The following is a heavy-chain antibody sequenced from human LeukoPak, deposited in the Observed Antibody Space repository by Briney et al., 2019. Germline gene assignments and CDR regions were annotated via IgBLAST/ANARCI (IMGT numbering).Heavy chain of an antibody. D-gene: IGHD3-16*01. CDR1: GFTFSSYS. Sequence: GGSLRLSCAASGFTFSSYSMNWVRQAPGKGLEWVSSISSSSSYIYYADSAKGRFTISRDNAKNSLYLQMNSLRAEDTAVYYCARDSGWGSSNWFDPWGQGTLVTVSS. V-gene: IGHV3-21*01. J-gene: IGHJ5*02. CDR3: ARDSGWGSSNWFDP. CDR2: ISSSSSYI.